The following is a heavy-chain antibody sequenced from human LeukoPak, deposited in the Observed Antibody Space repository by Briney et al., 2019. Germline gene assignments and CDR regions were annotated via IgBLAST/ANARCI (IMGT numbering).Heavy chain of an antibody. Sequence: GGSLRLSCAASGFTFDDYAMHWVRQAPGKGLEWASGISWNSGSIGYADSVKGRFTISRDNAKNSLYLQMNSLRAEDTALYYCAKDDAVASTNWGQGTLVTVSS. J-gene: IGHJ4*02. CDR3: AKDDAVASTN. V-gene: IGHV3-9*01. CDR1: GFTFDDYA. CDR2: ISWNSGSI. D-gene: IGHD6-19*01.